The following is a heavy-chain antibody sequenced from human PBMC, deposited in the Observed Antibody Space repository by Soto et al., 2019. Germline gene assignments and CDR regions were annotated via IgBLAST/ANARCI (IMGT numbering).Heavy chain of an antibody. D-gene: IGHD6-19*01. CDR1: GFTFSSYG. Sequence: QVQLVESGGGVVQPGRSLRLSCAASGFTFSSYGMHWVRQAPGKGLEWVAVISYDGSNKYYADSVKGRFTISRDNSKNTLYLQMNSLRAEDTAVSYCAKIRGSGWQDIDYWGQGTLVAVCS. CDR3: AKIRGSGWQDIDY. CDR2: ISYDGSNK. J-gene: IGHJ4*02. V-gene: IGHV3-30*18.